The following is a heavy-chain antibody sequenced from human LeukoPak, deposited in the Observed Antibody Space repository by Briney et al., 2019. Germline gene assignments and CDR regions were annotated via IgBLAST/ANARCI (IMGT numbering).Heavy chain of an antibody. Sequence: SETLSLTCAVYGGSFSGYYWSWIRQPPGKGLEWIGEINHSGSTNYNPSLKSRVTISVDTSKNQFSLKLSSVTAADTAVYYCARAARAGRYCSSTSCYRGLDYWGQGTLVTVSS. J-gene: IGHJ4*02. CDR2: INHSGST. V-gene: IGHV4-34*01. CDR1: GGSFSGYY. CDR3: ARAARAGRYCSSTSCYRGLDY. D-gene: IGHD2-2*01.